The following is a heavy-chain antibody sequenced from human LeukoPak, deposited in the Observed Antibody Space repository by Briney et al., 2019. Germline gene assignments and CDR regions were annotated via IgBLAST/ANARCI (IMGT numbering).Heavy chain of an antibody. CDR1: GIIFSNYY. CDR3: ATFDGLTAISY. J-gene: IGHJ4*02. D-gene: IGHD2-21*02. Sequence: PGGSLRLSCAASGIIFSNYYMTWVRQSPGKGLEWVSSIDSRSKYIHDIDSVKGRFTISRDNAKNSLYLQMNNLRAEDTAVYYCATFDGLTAISYWGQGSLVTVSS. V-gene: IGHV3-21*01. CDR2: IDSRSKYI.